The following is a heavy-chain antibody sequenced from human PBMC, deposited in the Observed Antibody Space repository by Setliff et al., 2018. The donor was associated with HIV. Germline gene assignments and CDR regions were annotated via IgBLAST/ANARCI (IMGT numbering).Heavy chain of an antibody. D-gene: IGHD1-26*01. J-gene: IGHJ4*02. V-gene: IGHV3-11*06. Sequence: SGGSLRLSCAASGFTFSDYYMSWIRQAPGKGLEWVSYISSSSSSYTNYADSVKGRFTISRDNAKNSLYLQMNSLRAEDTAVYYCTRLEVGAYFDFWGQGTRVTVSS. CDR2: ISSSSSSYT. CDR3: TRLEVGAYFDF. CDR1: GFTFSDYY.